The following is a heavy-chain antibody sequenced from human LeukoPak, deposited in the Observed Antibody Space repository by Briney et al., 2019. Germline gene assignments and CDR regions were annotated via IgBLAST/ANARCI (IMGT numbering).Heavy chain of an antibody. CDR2: IYYSGST. CDR1: GGSISSSSYY. V-gene: IGHV4-39*01. CDR3: ARGGGWEFDY. Sequence: SETLSLTCTVSGGSISSSSYYWGWVRQPPGRGLEWIGSIYYSGSTYYNPSRKSRVTISVDTSKNQFSLKLSSVTAADTAVYYCARGGGWEFDYWGQGTLVTVSS. J-gene: IGHJ4*02. D-gene: IGHD6-19*01.